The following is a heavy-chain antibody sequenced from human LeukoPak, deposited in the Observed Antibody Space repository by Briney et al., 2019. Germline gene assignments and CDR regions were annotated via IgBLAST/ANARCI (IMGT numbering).Heavy chain of an antibody. Sequence: PGGSLRLSCAASGFTFDDYAMHWVRQAPGKGLEWVSGISWNSGSIGYADSVKGRFTISRDNAKNSLYLQMNSLRAEDTALYYCAKDYDILTGYGFDYWGQGTLVTVSS. CDR2: ISWNSGSI. CDR1: GFTFDDYA. CDR3: AKDYDILTGYGFDY. D-gene: IGHD3-9*01. J-gene: IGHJ4*02. V-gene: IGHV3-9*01.